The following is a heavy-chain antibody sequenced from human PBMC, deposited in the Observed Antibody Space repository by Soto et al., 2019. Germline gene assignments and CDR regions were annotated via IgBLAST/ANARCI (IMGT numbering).Heavy chain of an antibody. CDR1: GGSISSYY. Sequence: SETLSLTCTVSGGSISSYYWSWIRQPPGKGLERIGYIYYSGSTNYNPSLKSRVTISVDTSKNQFSLKLSSVTAAATAVYYCASSQYYYDSSGYYSNWFDPWGQGTLVPVSS. CDR3: ASSQYYYDSSGYYSNWFDP. V-gene: IGHV4-59*01. D-gene: IGHD3-22*01. CDR2: IYYSGST. J-gene: IGHJ5*02.